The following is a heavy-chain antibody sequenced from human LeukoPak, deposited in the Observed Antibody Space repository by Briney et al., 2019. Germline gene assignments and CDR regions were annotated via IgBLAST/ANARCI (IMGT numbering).Heavy chain of an antibody. J-gene: IGHJ6*02. CDR3: ARSKYSSLYYGMDV. CDR1: GFTFNNYA. V-gene: IGHV3-30*04. Sequence: PGRSLRLSCAASGFTFNNYAMHCVRQAPGKGLEWVAVISFDGENKYYADSVKGRFTISRDNSKNTLYLQMNSLRAEDTAVYYCARSKYSSLYYGMDVWGQGTTVTVSS. D-gene: IGHD6-13*01. CDR2: ISFDGENK.